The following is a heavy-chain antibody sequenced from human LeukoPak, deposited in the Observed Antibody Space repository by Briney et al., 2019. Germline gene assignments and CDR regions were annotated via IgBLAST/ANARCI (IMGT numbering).Heavy chain of an antibody. J-gene: IGHJ4*02. V-gene: IGHV4-31*03. CDR3: ARDDYGDYTLDY. CDR2: IYYSGST. D-gene: IGHD4-17*01. CDR1: GGSVSSGSYY. Sequence: SSETLSLTCTVSGGSVSSGSYYWSWIRQPPGKGLEWIGYIYYSGSTYYNPSLKSRVAISVDTSKNQFSLKLSSVTAADTAVYYCARDDYGDYTLDYWGQGTLVTVSS.